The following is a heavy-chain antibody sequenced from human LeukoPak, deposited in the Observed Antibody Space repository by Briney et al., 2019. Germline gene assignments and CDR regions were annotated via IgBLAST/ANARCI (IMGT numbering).Heavy chain of an antibody. J-gene: IGHJ4*02. Sequence: SETLSLTCTVSGGSISSTNYYWGWIRQPPGKGLEWIGYIYYSGSTYYNPSLKSRVTISVDTSKNQFSLKLSSVTAADTAVYYCARVGSSSWYFDYWGQGTLVTVSS. CDR3: ARVGSSSWYFDY. D-gene: IGHD6-13*01. V-gene: IGHV4-39*07. CDR1: GGSISSTNYY. CDR2: IYYSGST.